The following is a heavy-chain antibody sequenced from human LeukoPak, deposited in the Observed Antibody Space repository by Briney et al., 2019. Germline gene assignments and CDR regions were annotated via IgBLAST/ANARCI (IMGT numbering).Heavy chain of an antibody. J-gene: IGHJ4*02. V-gene: IGHV3-11*04. D-gene: IGHD3-10*01. CDR2: ISSSGSTI. CDR3: ARDGPAGSAAAHFDS. CDR1: GFSFSDYY. Sequence: GGSLRRSCAASGFSFSDYYTSWIRQAPGKGQEWVSYISSSGSTIYYVDSVKGRFTISRDNAKNSLYLQMNSLRAEDTAVYYCARDGPAGSAAAHFDSWGQGTLVTVSS.